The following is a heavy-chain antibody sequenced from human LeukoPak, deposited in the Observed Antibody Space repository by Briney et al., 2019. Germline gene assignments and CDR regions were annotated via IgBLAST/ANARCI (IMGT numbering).Heavy chain of an antibody. CDR1: GFTFNDYA. V-gene: IGHV3-9*01. J-gene: IGHJ4*02. D-gene: IGHD3-10*01. Sequence: GGALTLSCAASGFTFNDYAMHWVRQAPGKGLEGVSAISWNSGSIGYAVSVKGRFTISRDNAKNSLYLQMNSLRAEDTALYYCAKGSGSGSYDDYFDYWGQGTLVTVSS. CDR2: ISWNSGSI. CDR3: AKGSGSGSYDDYFDY.